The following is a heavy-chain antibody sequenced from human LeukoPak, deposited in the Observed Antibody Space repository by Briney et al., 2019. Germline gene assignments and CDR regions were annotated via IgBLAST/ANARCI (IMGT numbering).Heavy chain of an antibody. D-gene: IGHD3-16*01. CDR3: ARDPVRSGGVSFTFGGHNWFDP. CDR2: ISAYNGNT. Sequence: TSVKVSCKASGYTVTRYGISWMRQAPGQGLEWMGWISAYNGNTNYAQKLQGRVTMTTDTSTSTAYMELRSLRSDDTAVYYCARDPVRSGGVSFTFGGHNWFDPWGQGTLVTVSS. J-gene: IGHJ5*02. V-gene: IGHV1-18*04. CDR1: GYTVTRYG.